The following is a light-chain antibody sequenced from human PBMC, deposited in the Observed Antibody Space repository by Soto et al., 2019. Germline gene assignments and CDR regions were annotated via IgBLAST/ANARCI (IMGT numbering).Light chain of an antibody. CDR3: SSYTSSSTRV. CDR1: KNDIGVYDF. V-gene: IGLV2-14*01. CDR2: EVS. J-gene: IGLJ2*01. Sequence: QSVLTQPPSASGSPGQSVTISCTGTKNDIGVYDFVSWYQHHPGKAPRLIIYEVSDRPSGVSNRFSGSKSGNTASLTISGLQAEDEADYYCSSYTSSSTRVFGGGTKLTVL.